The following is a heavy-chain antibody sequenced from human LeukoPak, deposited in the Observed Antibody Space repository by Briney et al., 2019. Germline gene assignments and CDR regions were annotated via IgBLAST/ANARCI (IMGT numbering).Heavy chain of an antibody. V-gene: IGHV4-38-2*02. CDR2: IYHSGDT. CDR3: ARQNCTLTSCYDYYHYHMDV. J-gene: IGHJ6*03. D-gene: IGHD2-2*01. CDR1: GYSISSGYY. Sequence: PSETLSLTCSVSGYSISSGYYWGWIRQPPGKGLEWIGSIYHSGDTYYNPSLKSRVTVSVDTSKNQFSLKLTSVTAADTAVYYCARQNCTLTSCYDYYHYHMDVWGKGTAVTISS.